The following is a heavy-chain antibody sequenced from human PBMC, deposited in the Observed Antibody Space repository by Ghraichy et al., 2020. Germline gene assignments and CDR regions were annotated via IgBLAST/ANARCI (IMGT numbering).Heavy chain of an antibody. Sequence: ASVKVSCKASGDTFMKYDINWLRLATGQGLQWMGSFNPFSGHTGIGHNFRGRLTLTKNTSQSTFYMKLSSLTSEDTAVYYCVSPSGDYGVDVFDSWGQGTMVPVSS. CDR2: FNPFSGHT. CDR3: VSPSGDYGVDVFDS. V-gene: IGHV1-8*01. D-gene: IGHD4-17*01. CDR1: GDTFMKYD. J-gene: IGHJ3*01.